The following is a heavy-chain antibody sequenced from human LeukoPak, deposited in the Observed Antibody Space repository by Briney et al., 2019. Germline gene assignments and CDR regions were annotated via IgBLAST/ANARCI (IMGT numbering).Heavy chain of an antibody. CDR1: GYTFTSFG. D-gene: IGHD1-26*01. Sequence: ASVKVSCKASGYTFTSFGISWVRQAPGQGLEWVGGIIPIFGTAKYAQKFQGRVTITADESTSTAYMELSSLRSEDTAVYYCARDNKWELFALDYWGQGTLVTVSS. CDR3: ARDNKWELFALDY. CDR2: IIPIFGTA. V-gene: IGHV1-69*13. J-gene: IGHJ4*02.